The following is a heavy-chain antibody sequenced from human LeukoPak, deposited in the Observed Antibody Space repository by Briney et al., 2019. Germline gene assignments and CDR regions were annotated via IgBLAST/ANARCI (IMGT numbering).Heavy chain of an antibody. CDR2: FIPILGIA. CDR1: GYTFTSYG. Sequence: SVNVSCKASGYTFTSYGISWVRQAPGQGLEWMGRFIPILGIANYAQKFQGRVTITADESTSTAYMELSSLRSEDTAVYYCARTPYYYDFWSANNIGLDYWGQGTLVTVSS. V-gene: IGHV1-69*04. J-gene: IGHJ4*02. D-gene: IGHD3-3*01. CDR3: ARTPYYYDFWSANNIGLDY.